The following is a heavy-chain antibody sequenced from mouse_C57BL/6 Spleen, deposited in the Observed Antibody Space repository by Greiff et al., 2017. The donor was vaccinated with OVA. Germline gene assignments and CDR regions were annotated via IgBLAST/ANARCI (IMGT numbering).Heavy chain of an antibody. Sequence: EVQLVESGGGLVKPGGSLKLSCAASGFTFSDYGMHWVRQAPEKGLEWVAYISSGSSTIYYADTVKGRFTISRDNAKNTLFLQMTSLRSEDTAMYYCARDDYDGDYYFDYWGQGTTLTVSS. J-gene: IGHJ2*01. V-gene: IGHV5-17*01. CDR1: GFTFSDYG. CDR2: ISSGSSTI. CDR3: ARDDYDGDYYFDY. D-gene: IGHD2-4*01.